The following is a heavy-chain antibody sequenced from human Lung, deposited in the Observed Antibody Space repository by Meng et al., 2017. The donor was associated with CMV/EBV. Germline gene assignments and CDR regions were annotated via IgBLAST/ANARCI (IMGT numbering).Heavy chain of an antibody. D-gene: IGHD4-17*01. CDR1: GGSISGGDYY. V-gene: IGHV4-30-4*08. CDR3: ARGGAGIGDAGDHFDY. CDR2: IYYTGNT. J-gene: IGHJ4*02. Sequence: QVQLQESGPGLVKPSQTLSLTCTVSGGSISGGDYYWTWIRQPPGKGLEWIGYIYYTGNTYYNPSLKSRVTISVDTSKNQFSLRLSSVTAADTAVYYCARGGAGIGDAGDHFDYWGQGTLVTSPQ.